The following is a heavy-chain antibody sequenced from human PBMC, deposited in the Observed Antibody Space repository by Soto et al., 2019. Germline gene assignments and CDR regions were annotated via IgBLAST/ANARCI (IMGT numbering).Heavy chain of an antibody. CDR3: ARDISYSSSWYNWFDP. J-gene: IGHJ5*02. D-gene: IGHD6-13*01. CDR1: GYTFTGYY. V-gene: IGHV1-2*04. CDR2: INPNSGGT. Sequence: ASVKVSCKASGYTFTGYYMHWVRQAPGQGLEWMGWINPNSGGTNYAQKFQGWVTMTRDTSISTAYMELSRLRSDDTAVYYCARDISYSSSWYNWFDPWGQGTLVTVSS.